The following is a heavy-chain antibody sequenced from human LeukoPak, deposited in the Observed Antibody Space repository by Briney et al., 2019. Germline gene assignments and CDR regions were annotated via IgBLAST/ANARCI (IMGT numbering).Heavy chain of an antibody. J-gene: IGHJ3*02. Sequence: PGGSLRLSCAASGFTFSSYGMRWVRQAPGKGLEWVAVISYDGSNKYYADSVKGRFTISRDNSKNTLYLQMNSLRAEDTAVYYCAKNGELRYFDWLSLAAFDIWGQGAMVTVSS. CDR3: AKNGELRYFDWLSLAAFDI. V-gene: IGHV3-30*18. CDR1: GFTFSSYG. CDR2: ISYDGSNK. D-gene: IGHD3-9*01.